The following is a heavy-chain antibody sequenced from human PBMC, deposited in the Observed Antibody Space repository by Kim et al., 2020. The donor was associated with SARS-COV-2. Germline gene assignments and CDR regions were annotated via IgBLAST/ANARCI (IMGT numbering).Heavy chain of an antibody. J-gene: IGHJ4*02. V-gene: IGHV3-23*01. CDR2: SGGSR. CDR3: AKEMGDY. D-gene: IGHD2-8*01. Sequence: SGGSRSYPDSVQGRFTISRDNSKNTLYLQMNSLRAEDTAVYYCAKEMGDYWGQGTLVTVSS.